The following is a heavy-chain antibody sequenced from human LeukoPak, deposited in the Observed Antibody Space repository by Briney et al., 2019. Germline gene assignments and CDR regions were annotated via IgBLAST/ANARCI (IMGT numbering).Heavy chain of an antibody. Sequence: TSETLSLTCTVSGGPISSGGYSWSWIRQPPGEGLDRFGYIYHSGSTCYNPSLKSRVTLSVVRYKNQSSLKLPSMRGADTAVYYCARTTVVTRLFDYWGQGTLVTVSS. CDR1: GGPISSGGYS. J-gene: IGHJ4*02. D-gene: IGHD4-23*01. CDR2: IYHSGST. V-gene: IGHV4-30-2*01. CDR3: ARTTVVTRLFDY.